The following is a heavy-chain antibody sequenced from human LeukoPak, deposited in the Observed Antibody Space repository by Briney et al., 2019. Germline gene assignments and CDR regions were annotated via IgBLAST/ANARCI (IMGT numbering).Heavy chain of an antibody. CDR2: ISGDGGST. D-gene: IGHD5-18*01. CDR1: GFTFDDYA. CDR3: AKDAIQLWLREYYFDY. Sequence: GGSLRLSCAASGFTFDDYAMHWVRHAPGKGLEWVSLISGDGGSTYYADSVKGRFTISRGNSKNSLYLQMNSLRTEDTALYYCAKDAIQLWLREYYFDYWGQGTLVTVSS. J-gene: IGHJ4*02. V-gene: IGHV3-43*02.